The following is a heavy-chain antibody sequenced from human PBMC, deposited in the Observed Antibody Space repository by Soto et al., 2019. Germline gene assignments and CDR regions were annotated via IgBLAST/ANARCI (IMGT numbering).Heavy chain of an antibody. J-gene: IGHJ3*02. V-gene: IGHV1-3*01. CDR1: GYTFTSYA. CDR2: INAGNGNT. D-gene: IGHD1-7*01. Sequence: ASVKVPCKASGYTFTSYAMHWVRQAPGQRLEWMGWINAGNGNTKYSQKFQGRVTITRDTSASTAYMELSSLRSEDTAVYYCAREALSGTTGVNAFDIWGQGTMVTVSS. CDR3: AREALSGTTGVNAFDI.